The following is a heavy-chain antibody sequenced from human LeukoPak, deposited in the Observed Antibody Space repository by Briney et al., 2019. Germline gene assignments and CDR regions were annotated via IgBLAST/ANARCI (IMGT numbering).Heavy chain of an antibody. D-gene: IGHD3-9*01. V-gene: IGHV4-34*01. J-gene: IGHJ6*03. CDR2: INHSGST. CDR3: ARRSYYDILTGYYGPYYMDV. Sequence: SETLSLTCAVYGGSFSGYYWSWIRQPPGKGLEWIGEINHSGSTNYNPSLKSRVTISVDTSKNQFSLKLSSVTAAGTAVYYCARRSYYDILTGYYGPYYMDVWGKGTTVTISS. CDR1: GGSFSGYY.